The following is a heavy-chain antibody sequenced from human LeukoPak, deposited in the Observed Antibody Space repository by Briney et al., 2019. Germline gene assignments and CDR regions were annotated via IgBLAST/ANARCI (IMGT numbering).Heavy chain of an antibody. CDR2: INHSGST. J-gene: IGHJ6*03. Sequence: SETLSLTCAVYGGSFSGYYWSWIRQPPGKGLEWLGEINHSGSTNYNPSLKSRVTISVDTSKNQFSLKLSSVTAADTAVYYCARGAQFYYYYYMDVWGKGTTVTVSS. CDR3: ARGAQFYYYYYMDV. CDR1: GGSFSGYY. V-gene: IGHV4-34*01. D-gene: IGHD5-24*01.